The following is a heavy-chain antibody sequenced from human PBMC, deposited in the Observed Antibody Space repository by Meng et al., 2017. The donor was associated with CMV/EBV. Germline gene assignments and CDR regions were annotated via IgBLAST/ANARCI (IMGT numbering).Heavy chain of an antibody. V-gene: IGHV1-69*05. Sequence: SVKVSCKASGGTFSSYAISWVRQAPGQGLEWMGGIIPIFGTANYAQKFQGRVTITTDESTSTAHMELSSLRSEDTAVYYCARHFVVVPEKNWFDPWGQGTLVTVSS. D-gene: IGHD2-2*01. CDR1: GGTFSSYA. CDR2: IIPIFGTA. J-gene: IGHJ5*02. CDR3: ARHFVVVPEKNWFDP.